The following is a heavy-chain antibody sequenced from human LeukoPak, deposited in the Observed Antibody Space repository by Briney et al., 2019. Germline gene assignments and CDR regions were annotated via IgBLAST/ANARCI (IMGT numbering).Heavy chain of an antibody. D-gene: IGHD4-23*01. CDR1: GGSFRAYY. Sequence: SETLSLTCAVYGGSFRAYYWSWLRQSPGEGLEWIGEINHSGTTNYNPPLKRPVNISINTCKKQFAQTHGYVTAADTAMYYCVRATTVVRRFFGLWGRGTLIIVSS. CDR3: VRATTVVRRFFGL. CDR2: INHSGTT. V-gene: IGHV4-34*01. J-gene: IGHJ2*01.